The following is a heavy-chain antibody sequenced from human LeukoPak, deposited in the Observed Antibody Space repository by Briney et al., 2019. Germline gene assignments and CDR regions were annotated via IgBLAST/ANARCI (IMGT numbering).Heavy chain of an antibody. Sequence: GGSLRLSCATSGFIFSTYAMIWVRQAPGKGLEWVSGINWNGGSTGYADSVKGRFTISRDNAKNSLYLQMNSLRAEDTALYYCARDSPSGWYFDYWGQGTLVTVSS. CDR2: INWNGGST. CDR3: ARDSPSGWYFDY. J-gene: IGHJ4*02. CDR1: GFIFSTYA. D-gene: IGHD6-19*01. V-gene: IGHV3-20*04.